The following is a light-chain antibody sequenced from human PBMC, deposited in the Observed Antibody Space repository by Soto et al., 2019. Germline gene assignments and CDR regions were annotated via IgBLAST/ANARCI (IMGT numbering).Light chain of an antibody. Sequence: QSVLTQPASVSGSPGQSITISCTGTSSDVGGYNYVSWYHQHPAKAPQLMIYDVSNRPSGVSNRFSGSKSGNTASLTSSGLQAEDEADYYCSSYTSSSTYVFGTGTKLTVL. CDR1: SSDVGGYNY. V-gene: IGLV2-14*01. CDR2: DVS. J-gene: IGLJ1*01. CDR3: SSYTSSSTYV.